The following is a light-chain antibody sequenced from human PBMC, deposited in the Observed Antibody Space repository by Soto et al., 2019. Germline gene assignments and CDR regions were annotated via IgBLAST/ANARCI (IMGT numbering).Light chain of an antibody. CDR2: AAY. V-gene: IGKV1-39*01. CDR3: QQSYSSPVT. CDR1: QSITDY. Sequence: DIQMTHSPSSLSASIGDRVTITCRASQSITDYLNWYQQKPGKAPKLLIYAAYSLQSGVPSRFSGSGSGKDFSLTISSLQPEDSANYYCQQSYSSPVTFGQETKVEI. J-gene: IGKJ2*01.